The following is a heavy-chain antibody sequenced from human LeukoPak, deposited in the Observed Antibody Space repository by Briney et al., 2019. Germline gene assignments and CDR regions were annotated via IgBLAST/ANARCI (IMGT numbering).Heavy chain of an antibody. D-gene: IGHD6-13*01. CDR3: ARSAPSRIAAAGPYYFDY. Sequence: ASVKVSCKASGYTFTSYYMHWVRQAPGQGLEWMGIINPSGGSTSYAQKFQGRVTMTRATSTSTGYMGLSSLRAEDTAVYYCARSAPSRIAAAGPYYFDYWGQGTLVTVSS. V-gene: IGHV1-46*01. CDR1: GYTFTSYY. J-gene: IGHJ4*02. CDR2: INPSGGST.